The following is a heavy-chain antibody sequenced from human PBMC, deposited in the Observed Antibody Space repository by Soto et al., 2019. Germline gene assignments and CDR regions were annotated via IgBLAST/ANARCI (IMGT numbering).Heavy chain of an antibody. J-gene: IGHJ6*02. Sequence: ASVKVSCKASGYTFTSYGISWVRQAPGQGLEWMGWISAYNGNTNYAQKLQGRVTMTTDTSTSTAYMELRSLRSDDTAVYYCARDYGRAEYQLPRPYYYYCGMDVWGQGTTVTVSS. CDR2: ISAYNGNT. D-gene: IGHD2-2*01. CDR3: ARDYGRAEYQLPRPYYYYCGMDV. CDR1: GYTFTSYG. V-gene: IGHV1-18*04.